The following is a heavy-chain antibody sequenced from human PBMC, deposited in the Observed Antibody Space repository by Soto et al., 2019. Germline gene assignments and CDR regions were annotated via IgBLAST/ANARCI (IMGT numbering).Heavy chain of an antibody. CDR2: IIPIFGTA. V-gene: IGHV1-69*13. CDR1: GGTFSSYA. J-gene: IGHJ6*02. Sequence: SVKVSCKASGGTFSSYAISWVRQAPGQGLEWMGGIIPIFGTANYAQKFQGRVTITADESTSTAYMELSSLRSEDTAVYYCARVGGATAGNFGMDVWGQGTTVTVSS. CDR3: ARVGGATAGNFGMDV. D-gene: IGHD6-13*01.